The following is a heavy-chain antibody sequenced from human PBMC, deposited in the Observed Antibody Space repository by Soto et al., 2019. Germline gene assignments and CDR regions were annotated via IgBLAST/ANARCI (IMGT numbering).Heavy chain of an antibody. J-gene: IGHJ5*02. V-gene: IGHV3-11*01. CDR1: GFTFRDYY. CDR2: IHSSGSTI. CDR3: ARAVNWNEFDP. Sequence: PXGSLRLSCAASGFTFRDYYMTWIRQAPGKGLEWVSYIHSSGSTIYYADSVKGRFTISRDNAKNSLYLQMNSLRVEDTAVYYCARAVNWNEFDPWGQGTLVTVSS. D-gene: IGHD1-1*01.